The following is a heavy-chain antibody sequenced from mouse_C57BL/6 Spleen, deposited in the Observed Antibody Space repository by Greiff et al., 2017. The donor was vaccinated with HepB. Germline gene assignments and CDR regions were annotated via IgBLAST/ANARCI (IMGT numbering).Heavy chain of an antibody. Sequence: VQLQQSGPELVKPGASVKISCKASGYTFTDYYMNWVKQSHGKSLEWIGDINPNNGGTSYNQKFKGKATLTVDKSSSTAYMELRSLTSEDSAVYYCAEVYDGYPFAYWGQGTLVTVSA. CDR1: GYTFTDYY. CDR3: AEVYDGYPFAY. J-gene: IGHJ3*01. CDR2: INPNNGGT. D-gene: IGHD2-3*01. V-gene: IGHV1-26*01.